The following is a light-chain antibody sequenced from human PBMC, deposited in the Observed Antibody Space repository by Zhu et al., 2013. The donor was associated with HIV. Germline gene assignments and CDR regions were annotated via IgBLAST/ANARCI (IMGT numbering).Light chain of an antibody. V-gene: IGKV1-5*01. CDR2: DVS. CDR3: QQYNSYPFT. CDR1: QSINAW. Sequence: DIQLTQSPSTLSASVGDRVIITCRASQSINAWLAWYQQKPGKAPKLLIYDVSKLGHGVPSRFSGSRSGSDFTLTISGLQPEDFTSYYCQQYNSYPFTFGQGTKVEIK. J-gene: IGKJ2*01.